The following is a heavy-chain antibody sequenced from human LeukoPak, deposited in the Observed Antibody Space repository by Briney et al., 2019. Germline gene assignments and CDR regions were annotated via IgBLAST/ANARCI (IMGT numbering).Heavy chain of an antibody. J-gene: IGHJ4*02. Sequence: PGGSLRLSCAGSGFTLSSYAMSWVRQAPGKGLEWVSAISGSVISTYYADSVKGRFTISRDNSKNTLYLQMNSLRAVDTGIYYCAKGPPALEHSTHRFDYWGQGTLVTVSS. D-gene: IGHD1/OR15-1a*01. V-gene: IGHV3-23*01. CDR1: GFTLSSYA. CDR2: ISGSVIST. CDR3: AKGPPALEHSTHRFDY.